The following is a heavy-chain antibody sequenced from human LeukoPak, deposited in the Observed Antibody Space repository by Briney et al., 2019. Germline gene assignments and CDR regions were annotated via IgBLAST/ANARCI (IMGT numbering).Heavy chain of an antibody. CDR3: ARKLGFYYYDSSGFDI. V-gene: IGHV5-51*01. CDR1: GYSFTSYW. D-gene: IGHD3-22*01. CDR2: IYPGDSDT. J-gene: IGHJ3*02. Sequence: PGESLKISCKGSGYSFTSYWIGWVRQMPGKGLEWMGIIYPGDSDTRYSPSFQGQVTIPADKSISTAYLQWSSLKASDTAMYYCARKLGFYYYDSSGFDIWGQGTMVTVSS.